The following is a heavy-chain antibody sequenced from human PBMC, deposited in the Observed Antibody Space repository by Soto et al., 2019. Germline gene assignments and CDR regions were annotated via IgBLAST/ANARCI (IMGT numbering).Heavy chain of an antibody. CDR1: GFTFDDYT. J-gene: IGHJ4*02. CDR3: ANLNYYDSSGYYYPFDY. CDR2: ISWDGGST. V-gene: IGHV3-43*01. Sequence: HLGGSLRLSCAASGFTFDDYTMHWVRQAPGKGLEWVSLISWDGGSTYYADSVKGRFTISRDNSKNSLYLQMNSLRAEDTAVYYCANLNYYDSSGYYYPFDYWGQGTLVTVSS. D-gene: IGHD3-22*01.